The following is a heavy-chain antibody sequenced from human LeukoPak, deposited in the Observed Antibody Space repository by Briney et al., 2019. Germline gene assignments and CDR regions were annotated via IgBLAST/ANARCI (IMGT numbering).Heavy chain of an antibody. CDR2: IYYSGST. Sequence: SETLSLTCTVSGGSISSYYWSWIRQPPGKGLEWIGYIYYSGSTNYNPSLKSRVTISVDTSKNQFSLKLSSVTAADTAVYYCARTLYLDWSSGDAFDIWGQGTMVTVSS. J-gene: IGHJ3*02. CDR3: ARTLYLDWSSGDAFDI. D-gene: IGHD3-9*01. CDR1: GGSISSYY. V-gene: IGHV4-59*01.